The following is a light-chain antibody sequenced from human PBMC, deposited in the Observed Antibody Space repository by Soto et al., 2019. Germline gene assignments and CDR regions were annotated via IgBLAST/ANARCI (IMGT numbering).Light chain of an antibody. CDR2: DDN. CDR1: SSNIGGNS. J-gene: IGLJ1*01. Sequence: QSAMTQPPSVSAAPGQKVTISCSGSSSNIGGNSVSWYQQLPGTAPKLLIYDDNKRPSGIPDLCSGSKSGTSATLGITGFQTGDEYDYYCGSWDSSRSAYVFGTGTKLTVL. V-gene: IGLV1-51*01. CDR3: GSWDSSRSAYV.